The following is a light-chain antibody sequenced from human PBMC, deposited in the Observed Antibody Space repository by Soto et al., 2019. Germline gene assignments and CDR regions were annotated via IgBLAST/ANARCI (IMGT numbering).Light chain of an antibody. CDR1: QSVGRW. CDR2: DAS. Sequence: DIQMTQSPSTLSASVGDRVTITCRASQSVGRWLAWYQQKPGKAPKFLIYDASSLESGVPSRFSGSGSGTEFTLTISSLQPDDFSTYYCQQYNSYSRTFGQGTKVEIK. V-gene: IGKV1-5*01. J-gene: IGKJ1*01. CDR3: QQYNSYSRT.